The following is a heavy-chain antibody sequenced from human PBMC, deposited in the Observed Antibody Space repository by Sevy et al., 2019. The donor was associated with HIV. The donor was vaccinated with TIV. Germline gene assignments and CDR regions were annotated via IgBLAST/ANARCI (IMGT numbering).Heavy chain of an antibody. V-gene: IGHV1-69*13. CDR1: GGTFSSYD. Sequence: ASVKVSCKASGGTFSSYDINWVRQAPGQGLEWMGQIIPIFGTSSYAHNFQGRATITADESTSTAYMDLSSLRSEDTAVYYCARGGGAVDHGMVVWGQGTTVTVSS. D-gene: IGHD2-21*01. CDR2: IIPIFGTS. J-gene: IGHJ6*02. CDR3: ARGGGAVDHGMVV.